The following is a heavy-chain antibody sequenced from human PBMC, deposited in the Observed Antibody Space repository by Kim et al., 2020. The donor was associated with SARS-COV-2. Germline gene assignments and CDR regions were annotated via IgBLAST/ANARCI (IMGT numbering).Heavy chain of an antibody. D-gene: IGHD3-10*01. J-gene: IGHJ2*01. CDR3: AWAHRELLQYTAYWYFD. CDR1: GGSISSDD. V-gene: IGHV4-59*01. Sequence: SETLSLTCTVSGGSISSDDWYWSWQPPGQGLERIWYIYYRESTNYNPTLTRRVTISVSTSKTKFPLNLSLVTAAATAADYCAWAHRELLQYTAYWYFD. CDR2: IYYREST.